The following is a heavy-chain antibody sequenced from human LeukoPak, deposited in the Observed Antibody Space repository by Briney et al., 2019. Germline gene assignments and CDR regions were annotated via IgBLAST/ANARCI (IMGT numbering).Heavy chain of an antibody. CDR3: TRFSSSWPYYGMDV. CDR2: IRSKAYDGTT. J-gene: IGHJ6*02. D-gene: IGHD6-13*01. Sequence: GGSLRLSCTASGFTFGDYAMSWFRQAPGKGLEWVGFIRSKAYDGTTEYAASVKGRFTISRDDSKSIAYLQMNSLKTEDTAVYYCTRFSSSWPYYGMDVWGQGTTVTVSS. V-gene: IGHV3-49*03. CDR1: GFTFGDYA.